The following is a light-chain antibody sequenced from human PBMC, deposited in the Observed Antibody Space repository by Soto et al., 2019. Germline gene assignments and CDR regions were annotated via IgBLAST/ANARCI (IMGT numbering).Light chain of an antibody. CDR2: GAS. J-gene: IGKJ5*01. Sequence: EIVMPQSPAARSVSPGGGVTRSCRASQSMTTKLAWYQQKPGQAPRLLIYGASSRATGIPDRFSGSGSGTDFTLTISRLEPEDFAVYYCQQYGSSPITFGQGTRLEI. CDR3: QQYGSSPIT. CDR1: QSMTTK. V-gene: IGKV3-20*01.